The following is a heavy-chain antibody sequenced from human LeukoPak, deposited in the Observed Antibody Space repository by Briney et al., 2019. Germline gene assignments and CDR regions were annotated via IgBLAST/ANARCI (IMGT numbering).Heavy chain of an antibody. D-gene: IGHD6-13*01. CDR3: ARGRRGYSSSWAAYYFDY. CDR1: GGSFSGYY. CDR2: INHSGST. J-gene: IGHJ4*02. Sequence: KPPETLSLTCAVYGGSFSGYYWSWIRQPPGKGLEWIGEINHSGSTNYNPSLKSRVTISVDTSKNQFSLKLSSVTAADTAVYYCARGRRGYSSSWAAYYFDYWGQGTLVTVSS. V-gene: IGHV4-34*01.